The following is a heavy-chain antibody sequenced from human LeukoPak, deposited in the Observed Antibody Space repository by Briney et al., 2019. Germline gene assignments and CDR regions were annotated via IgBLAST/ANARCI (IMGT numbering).Heavy chain of an antibody. J-gene: IGHJ4*02. CDR3: ARVEGDLKDFDY. V-gene: IGHV4-30-4*08. Sequence: SETLSLTCTVSGGSISSSSYYWGWIRQPPGKGLEWIGYIYYSGSTYYNPSLKSRVTISVDTSKNQFSLKLSSVTAADTAVYYCARVEGDLKDFDYWGQGTLVTVSS. CDR1: GGSISSSSYY. CDR2: IYYSGST. D-gene: IGHD1-1*01.